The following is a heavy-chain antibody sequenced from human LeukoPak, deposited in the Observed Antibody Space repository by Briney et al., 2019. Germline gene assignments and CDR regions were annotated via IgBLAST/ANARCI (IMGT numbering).Heavy chain of an antibody. Sequence: GGSLRLSCAASGFTFSSYGMHWVRQAPGKGLEWVAFIRYDGSNKYYADSVKGRFTISRDNSKNTLYLQMNSLRAEDTAVYYCANLAAAGTAWFDPWGQGTLVTVSS. CDR1: GFTFSSYG. J-gene: IGHJ5*02. D-gene: IGHD6-13*01. CDR3: ANLAAAGTAWFDP. CDR2: IRYDGSNK. V-gene: IGHV3-30*02.